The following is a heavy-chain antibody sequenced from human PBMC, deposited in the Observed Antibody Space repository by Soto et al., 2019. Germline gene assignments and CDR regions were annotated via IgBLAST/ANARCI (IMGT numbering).Heavy chain of an antibody. V-gene: IGHV2-5*01. Sequence: SGPTLVNPTQTLTLTCTFSGFSLSTSGVGVGWIRQPPGKALEWLALIYWNDDKRYSPSLKSRLTITKDTSKNQVVLTMTNMDPVDTATYYCAHSPLSGSYSVDWFDPWGQGTLVTVSS. CDR2: IYWNDDK. D-gene: IGHD1-26*01. CDR1: GFSLSTSGVG. J-gene: IGHJ5*02. CDR3: AHSPLSGSYSVDWFDP.